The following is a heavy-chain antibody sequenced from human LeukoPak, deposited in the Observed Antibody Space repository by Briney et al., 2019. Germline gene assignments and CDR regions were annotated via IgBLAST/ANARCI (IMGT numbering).Heavy chain of an antibody. CDR2: IHYDGSNQ. V-gene: IGHV3-30*02. J-gene: IGHJ5*02. D-gene: IGHD2-21*01. CDR3: AKAHTGCGGDCYWWFDP. Sequence: GGSLRLSCAPSGFAFSTYGMHWVRQAPGKGLEWVAFIHYDGSNQYYADSVKGRFTISRENSKNTLYLQMNSLRAEDTAVYYCAKAHTGCGGDCYWWFDPWGQGTLVTVSS. CDR1: GFAFSTYG.